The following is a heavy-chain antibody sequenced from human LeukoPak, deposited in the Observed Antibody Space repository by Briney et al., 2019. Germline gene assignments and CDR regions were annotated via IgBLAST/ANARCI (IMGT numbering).Heavy chain of an antibody. CDR3: AKGDSHSSSPSY. CDR1: GFTFSSYG. V-gene: IGHV3-30*02. Sequence: PGGSLRLSCAASGFTFSSYGMHWVRQAPGKGLEWVAFIRYDGSNKYYADSVKGRFTISRDNSKNTLYLQMNSLRAEDTAVYYCAKGDSHSSSPSYWGQGTLVTVSS. D-gene: IGHD6-6*01. J-gene: IGHJ4*02. CDR2: IRYDGSNK.